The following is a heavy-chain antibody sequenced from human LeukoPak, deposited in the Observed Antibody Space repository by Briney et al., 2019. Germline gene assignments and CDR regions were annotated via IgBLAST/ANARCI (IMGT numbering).Heavy chain of an antibody. CDR1: GYTFTSYG. V-gene: IGHV1-18*01. CDR3: ASFNSNYDAFDI. CDR2: ISAYNGNT. J-gene: IGHJ3*02. Sequence: ASVKVSCKASGYTFTSYGISWVRQAPGQGLEWMGWISAYNGNTNYAQKLQGRVTMTTDTSTSTAYMELRSLRSDDTAVYYCASFNSNYDAFDIWGLGTMVTVSS. D-gene: IGHD4-11*01.